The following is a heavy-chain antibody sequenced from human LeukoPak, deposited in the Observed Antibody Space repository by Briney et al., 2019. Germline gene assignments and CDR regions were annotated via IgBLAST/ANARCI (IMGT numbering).Heavy chain of an antibody. J-gene: IGHJ4*02. CDR1: GFTFSSYG. CDR3: AKAVSMVRGKVVDY. CDR2: IRYDGSNK. D-gene: IGHD3-10*01. V-gene: IGHV3-30*02. Sequence: GGSLRLSCAASGFTFSSYGMHWLRQAPGKGLEWVAFIRYDGSNKYYADSVKGRFTISRDNSKNTLYLQMNSLRAEDTAVYYCAKAVSMVRGKVVDYWGQGTLVTVSS.